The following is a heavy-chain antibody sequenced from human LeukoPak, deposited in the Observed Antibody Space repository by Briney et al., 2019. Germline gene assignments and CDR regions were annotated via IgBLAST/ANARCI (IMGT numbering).Heavy chain of an antibody. Sequence: ASVKVSCKASGYTFTSYYMHWVRQAPGQGLEWMGIINPSGGSTSYAQKFQGRVTMTRDMSTSTVYMELSSLRSEDTAVYYCARRSQVGDSFDYWGQGTLVTVSS. D-gene: IGHD1-26*01. J-gene: IGHJ4*02. V-gene: IGHV1-46*01. CDR1: GYTFTSYY. CDR3: ARRSQVGDSFDY. CDR2: INPSGGST.